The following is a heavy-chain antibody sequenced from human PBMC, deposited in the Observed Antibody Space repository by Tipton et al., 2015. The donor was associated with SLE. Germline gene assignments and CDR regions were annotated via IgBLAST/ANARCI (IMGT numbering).Heavy chain of an antibody. V-gene: IGHV4-34*01. D-gene: IGHD6-13*01. CDR2: INHSGST. J-gene: IGHJ3*02. Sequence: TLSLTCAVYGGSFSGYYWSWIRQPPGKGLEWIGEINHSGSTYYNPSLKSRVTISVDTSKNQFSLKLSSVTAADTAVYYCAKGGGAAAWGAFDIWGQGTMVTVSS. CDR3: AKGGGAAAWGAFDI. CDR1: GGSFSGYY.